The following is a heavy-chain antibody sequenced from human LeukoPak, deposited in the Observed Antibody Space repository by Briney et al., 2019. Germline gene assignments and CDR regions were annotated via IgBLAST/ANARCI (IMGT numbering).Heavy chain of an antibody. CDR1: GGSISRYY. CDR2: IYYSGTT. D-gene: IGHD6-13*01. Sequence: PSETLSLTCTVSGGSISRYYWNWIRQPPGKGLEWIGYIYYSGTTNYNPSLKSRVTISVDTSKNQFSLKLSSVTAADTAVYYCARLYSSSLGRVFDYWGQGTLVTVSS. CDR3: ARLYSSSLGRVFDY. J-gene: IGHJ4*02. V-gene: IGHV4-59*01.